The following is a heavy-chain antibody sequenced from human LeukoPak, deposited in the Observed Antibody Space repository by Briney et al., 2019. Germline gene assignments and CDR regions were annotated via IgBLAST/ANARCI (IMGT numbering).Heavy chain of an antibody. CDR1: GGSFSGYY. CDR3: ARGIDY. V-gene: IGHV4-34*01. J-gene: IGHJ4*02. CDR2: INHSGST. Sequence: PSETLSLTCAVSGGSFSGYYWSWIRQPPGKGLEWIGEINHSGSTNYNPSLKSRVTISVDTSKNQFSLKLSSVTAADTAVYYCARGIDYWGQGTLVTVSS.